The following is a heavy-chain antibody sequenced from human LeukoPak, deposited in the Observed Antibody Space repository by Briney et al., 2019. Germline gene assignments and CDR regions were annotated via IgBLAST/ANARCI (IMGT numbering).Heavy chain of an antibody. CDR1: GGSISSSSYY. V-gene: IGHV4-39*07. D-gene: IGHD5-24*01. J-gene: IGHJ4*02. Sequence: SETLSLTCTVSGGSISSSSYYWGWIRQPPGKGLEWIGSIYYSGSTYYNPSLKSRVTISVDTSKNQFSLKLSSVTAADTAVYYCARCPGDRDGYNSHFDYWGQGTLVTVSS. CDR2: IYYSGST. CDR3: ARCPGDRDGYNSHFDY.